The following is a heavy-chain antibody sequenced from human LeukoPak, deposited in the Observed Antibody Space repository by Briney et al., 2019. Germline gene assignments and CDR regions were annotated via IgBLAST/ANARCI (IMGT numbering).Heavy chain of an antibody. CDR3: ARHSGSGSYHSPFGN. CDR2: IYYSGST. J-gene: IGHJ4*02. CDR1: GGSISSSSYY. D-gene: IGHD3-10*01. Sequence: SEILSLTCTVSGGSISSSSYYWVWIRQPPGKGLEWIGSIYYSGSTYYNPSLKSRVTISVDTSKNQFSLELTSVTAADTAVYYCARHSGSGSYHSPFGNWGQGTLVTVSS. V-gene: IGHV4-39*01.